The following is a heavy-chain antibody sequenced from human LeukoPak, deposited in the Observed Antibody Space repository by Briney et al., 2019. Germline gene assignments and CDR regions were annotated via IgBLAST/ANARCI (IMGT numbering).Heavy chain of an antibody. D-gene: IGHD5-12*01. CDR1: GFAFSDYY. V-gene: IGHV3-11*01. CDR3: AGPPYNSGPYTLFYY. CDR2: ISSSDNTI. Sequence: PGGSLRLSCAASGFAFSDYYMNWIRQAPGKGLEWVSYISSSDNTIYYAGSVKGRFTISRDSARNSLYLQMNSLRADDTAVYYCAGPPYNSGPYTLFYYWGQGTLVTVSS. J-gene: IGHJ4*02.